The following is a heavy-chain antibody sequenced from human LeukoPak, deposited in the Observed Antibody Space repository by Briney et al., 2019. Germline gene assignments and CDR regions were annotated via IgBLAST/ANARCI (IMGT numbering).Heavy chain of an antibody. CDR1: GGPINSYY. J-gene: IGHJ4*02. CDR2: IYYSGST. Sequence: SETLSLTCTASGGPINSYYWSWIRQPPGKGLEWVGYIYYSGSTNYKPSLKRRVTISVDTSKNQFSLKVSSVTAADTAVYYCASSRSSSGWSLIDYWGQGALVTVSS. CDR3: ASSRSSSGWSLIDY. V-gene: IGHV4-59*01. D-gene: IGHD6-19*01.